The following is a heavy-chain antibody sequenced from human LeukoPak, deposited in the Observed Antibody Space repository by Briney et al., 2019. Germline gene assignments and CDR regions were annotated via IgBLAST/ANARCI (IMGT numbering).Heavy chain of an antibody. CDR2: IYYGGST. Sequence: SETLSLTCTVSGDSISSYHWSWIRQPPGKGLEWIAYIYYGGSTDYNPSLKSRVTISIDTSKNQFSLKLSSVTAADTAVYYCARESRSGYNYVDIWGQGTMVTVSS. CDR1: GDSISSYH. CDR3: ARESRSGYNYVDI. J-gene: IGHJ3*02. V-gene: IGHV4-59*01. D-gene: IGHD5-24*01.